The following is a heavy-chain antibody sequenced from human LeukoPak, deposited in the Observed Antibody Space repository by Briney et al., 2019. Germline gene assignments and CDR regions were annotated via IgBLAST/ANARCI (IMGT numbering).Heavy chain of an antibody. J-gene: IGHJ4*02. V-gene: IGHV3-30*18. CDR3: AKDSPGDYFWGSYRFPDY. CDR2: ISYDGSNK. Sequence: PGGSLRLSCAASGFTFSSYCMHWVRQAPGKGLEWVAVISYDGSNKYYADSVKGRFTISRDNSKNTLYLQMNSLRAEDTAVYDCAKDSPGDYFWGSYRFPDYWGQGTLVTVSS. CDR1: GFTFSSYC. D-gene: IGHD3-16*02.